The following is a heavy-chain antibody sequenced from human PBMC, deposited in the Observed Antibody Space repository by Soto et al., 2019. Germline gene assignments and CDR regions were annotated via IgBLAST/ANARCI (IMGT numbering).Heavy chain of an antibody. CDR1: GGTFSSYA. D-gene: IGHD3-3*01. Sequence: SVKVSCKASGGTFSSYAISWVRQAPGQGLEWMGGIIPIFGTANYAQKFQGRVTITADESTSTAYMELSSLRSEDTAVYYCARDPGVTIFGVGYGMDCWGQGTTVTVSS. V-gene: IGHV1-69*13. J-gene: IGHJ6*02. CDR3: ARDPGVTIFGVGYGMDC. CDR2: IIPIFGTA.